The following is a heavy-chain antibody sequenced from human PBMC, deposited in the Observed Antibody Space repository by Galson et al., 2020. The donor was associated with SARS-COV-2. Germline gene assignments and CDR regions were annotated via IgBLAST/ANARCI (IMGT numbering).Heavy chain of an antibody. CDR1: GFSLSTSGMC. V-gene: IGHV2-70*01. J-gene: IGHJ6*02. CDR2: IDWDDDK. CDR3: ARLSSVVRDLGLGDISYYYGMDV. Sequence: SGPTLVKPTQTLTLTCTFSGFSLSTSGMCVSWLRQPPGKALEWLALIDWDDDKYYSTSLKTRLTIPKDTSKNQVVLTMTNMDPVDTATYYCARLSSVVRDLGLGDISYYYGMDVWGQGTTVTVSS. D-gene: IGHD3-10*01.